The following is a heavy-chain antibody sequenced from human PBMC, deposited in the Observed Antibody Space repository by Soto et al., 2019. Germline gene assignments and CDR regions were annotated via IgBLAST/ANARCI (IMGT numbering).Heavy chain of an antibody. Sequence: GALRLSCAASGFTFSNYNMVWVRQAPGKGLEWVSSISGSGSDIYYADSLKGRGSISRDNAKNTAYLQMDTLIADDPAGSFFAREPYGLDLFYSGLDVWGQGTTVTVAS. CDR1: GFTFSNYN. D-gene: IGHD3-9*01. V-gene: IGHV3-21*04. J-gene: IGHJ6*02. CDR2: ISGSGSDI. CDR3: AREPYGLDLFYSGLDV.